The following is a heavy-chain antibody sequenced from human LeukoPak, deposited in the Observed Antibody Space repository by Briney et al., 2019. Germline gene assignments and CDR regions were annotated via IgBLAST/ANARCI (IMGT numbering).Heavy chain of an antibody. Sequence: GASVKVSCKASGGTLTSYAISWVRQAPGQGLEWMGGIISIFNTPTYAQKLQGRVTMTTDTSTSTAYMELRSLRSDDTAVYYCARDSGYCSGGSRLDAFDIWGQGTMVTVSS. CDR3: ARDSGYCSGGSRLDAFDI. D-gene: IGHD2-15*01. V-gene: IGHV1-69*05. J-gene: IGHJ3*02. CDR2: IISIFNTP. CDR1: GGTLTSYA.